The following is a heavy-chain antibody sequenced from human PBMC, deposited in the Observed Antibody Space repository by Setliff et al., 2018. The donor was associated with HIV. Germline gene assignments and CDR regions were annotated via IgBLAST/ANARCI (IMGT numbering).Heavy chain of an antibody. CDR1: GFTFSSYA. V-gene: IGHV3-30*01. CDR2: MSYDGNNK. Sequence: HPGGSLRLSCAASGFTFSSYAMHWVRQAPGKGLEWVAVMSYDGNNKYYADSVKGRFTISRDNSKNTLFLQMNSLRPEDTAVYYCARDPRGSMVRGLINYFDPWGQGTLVTVSS. D-gene: IGHD3-10*01. J-gene: IGHJ5*02. CDR3: ARDPRGSMVRGLINYFDP.